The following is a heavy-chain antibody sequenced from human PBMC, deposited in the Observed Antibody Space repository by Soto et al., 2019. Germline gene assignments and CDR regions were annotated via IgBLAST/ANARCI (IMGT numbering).Heavy chain of an antibody. J-gene: IGHJ5*02. Sequence: QLQLQESGPGLVKPSETLSLTCTVSGGSISSSRYYWGWIRQPPGKGLEWIGSIYYSGSTYYNPSLKSRVTLSVDTSKNQFSLKLSSVTAADTAVYYCALWFGEGNWFDPWGQGTLVTVSS. D-gene: IGHD3-10*01. V-gene: IGHV4-39*01. CDR3: ALWFGEGNWFDP. CDR2: IYYSGST. CDR1: GGSISSSRYY.